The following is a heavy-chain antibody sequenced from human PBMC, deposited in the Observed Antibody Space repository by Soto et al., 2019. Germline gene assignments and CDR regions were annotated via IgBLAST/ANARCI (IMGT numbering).Heavy chain of an antibody. CDR3: ARDLWVEPELYYYGMDV. V-gene: IGHV4-30-4*01. Sequence: QVQLQESGPGLVRPSQTLSLTCTVSGESISSADYYWSWIRQTPGKGLEWIGHIFYSGTTYYNPSLKSRLTISVDTSKNYFSLRLTSVTAADTEVYYCARDLWVEPELYYYGMDVWGQGTTVTVSS. J-gene: IGHJ6*02. CDR2: IFYSGTT. CDR1: GESISSADYY. D-gene: IGHD1-1*01.